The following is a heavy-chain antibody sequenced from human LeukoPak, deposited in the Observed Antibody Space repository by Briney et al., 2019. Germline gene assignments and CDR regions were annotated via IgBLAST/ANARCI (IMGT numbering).Heavy chain of an antibody. Sequence: SETLSLTCTVSGGSISSYYWSWIRQPPGKGLEWIGYIYYSGSTNYNPSLKSRATISVDTSKNQFSLKLSSVTAADTAVYYCARPTYDILTGYPFWGWFDPWGQGTLVTVSS. D-gene: IGHD3-9*01. V-gene: IGHV4-59*01. CDR1: GGSISSYY. CDR3: ARPTYDILTGYPFWGWFDP. J-gene: IGHJ5*02. CDR2: IYYSGST.